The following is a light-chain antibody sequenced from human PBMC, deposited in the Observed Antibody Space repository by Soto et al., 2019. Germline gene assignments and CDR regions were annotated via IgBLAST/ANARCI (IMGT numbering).Light chain of an antibody. CDR1: SSNIGKNY. CDR3: AAWDDSRSGLYV. J-gene: IGLJ1*01. V-gene: IGLV1-47*01. Sequence: QSVLTQPPSASGTPGQRVTISCSGSSSNIGKNYVYWYQQLPGTAPKLLIYRNSQRPSGVPDRFSGSKSGTSASLAISGLRSEDEGDYYCAAWDDSRSGLYVFGTGTKLTVL. CDR2: RNS.